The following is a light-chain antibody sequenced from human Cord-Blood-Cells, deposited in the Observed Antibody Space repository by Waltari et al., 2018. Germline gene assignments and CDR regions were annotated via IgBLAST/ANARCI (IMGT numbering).Light chain of an antibody. J-gene: IGLJ1*01. CDR2: EVS. CDR1: SSDVGGYNY. Sequence: QSALTQPPSASGSPGQSVPISCPGTSSDVGGYNYVSCYQQHPGKAPKLMIYEVSKRPSGVPDRFSGSKSGNTASLTVSGLQAEDEADYYCSSYAGSNNYVFGTGTKVTVL. CDR3: SSYAGSNNYV. V-gene: IGLV2-8*01.